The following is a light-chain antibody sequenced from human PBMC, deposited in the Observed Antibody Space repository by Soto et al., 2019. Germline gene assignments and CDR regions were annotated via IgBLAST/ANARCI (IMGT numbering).Light chain of an antibody. CDR1: SSNIGAGYD. J-gene: IGLJ1*01. Sequence: QSVLTQPPSEYGDQGQRVTISCTGSSSNIGAGYDVHWYQQLPGTAPKLLIYGNSNRPSGVPDRFSGSKSGTSASLAITGLQAEDDAYYYCQSYDSSLSGYVFGTGTKVTVL. CDR2: GNS. V-gene: IGLV1-40*01. CDR3: QSYDSSLSGYV.